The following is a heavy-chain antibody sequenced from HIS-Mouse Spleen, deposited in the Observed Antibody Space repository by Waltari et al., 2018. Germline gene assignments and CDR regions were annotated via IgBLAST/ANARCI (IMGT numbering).Heavy chain of an antibody. CDR2: FIPILGIA. V-gene: IGHV1-69*04. J-gene: IGHJ3*02. CDR1: GGTFSSYA. D-gene: IGHD6-13*01. CDR3: ARHPEIAAAVGAFDI. Sequence: QVQLVQSGAEVKKPGSSVKVSCKASGGTFSSYAISWVRQAPGQGLEWMGRFIPILGIANYAQKFQGRVTITADKSTSTAYMELSSLRSEDTAVYYCARHPEIAAAVGAFDIWGQGTMVTVSS.